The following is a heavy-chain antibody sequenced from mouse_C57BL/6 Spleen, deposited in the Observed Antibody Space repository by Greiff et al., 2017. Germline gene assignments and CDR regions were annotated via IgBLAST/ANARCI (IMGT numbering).Heavy chain of an antibody. V-gene: IGHV5-6*01. D-gene: IGHD2-3*01. CDR1: GYTFSSYG. CDR3: ARHFDGYSWFAY. CDR2: ISSGGSYT. J-gene: IGHJ3*01. Sequence: EVQLVESGGDLVKPGASLKLSCAASGYTFSSYGMSWVRQSPGKGLEWVATISSGGSYTYYPDSVKGRVTISRDNANNTLYLQMSSLKSEDTAMYCCARHFDGYSWFAYWGQGALVTVSA.